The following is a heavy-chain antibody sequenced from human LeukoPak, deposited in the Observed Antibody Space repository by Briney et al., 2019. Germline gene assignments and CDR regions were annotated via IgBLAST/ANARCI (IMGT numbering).Heavy chain of an antibody. Sequence: PSETLSLTCTVSGGSISGGYYWPWIRQPPGKGLEWIGTVYYSGSTYYNPSLKSRVSISVDTSKNQFSLKLSSVTAADTAVYYCARLRYCSGGSCSHDYWGQGALVTVSS. D-gene: IGHD2-15*01. V-gene: IGHV4-39*01. CDR3: ARLRYCSGGSCSHDY. J-gene: IGHJ4*02. CDR2: VYYSGST. CDR1: GGSISGGYY.